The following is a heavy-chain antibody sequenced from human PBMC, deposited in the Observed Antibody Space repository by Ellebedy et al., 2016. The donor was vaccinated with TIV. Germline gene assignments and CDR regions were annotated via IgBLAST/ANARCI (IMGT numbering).Heavy chain of an antibody. D-gene: IGHD5-18*01. CDR1: GYTFTSYG. J-gene: IGHJ5*02. Sequence: ASVKVSCXASGYTFTSYGISWVRQAPGQGLEWMGWISAYNGNTNYAQKLQGRVTMTTDTSTSTAYMELRSLRSDDTAVYYCAREPVTDTAIVISWFDPWGQGTLVTVSS. CDR3: AREPVTDTAIVISWFDP. CDR2: ISAYNGNT. V-gene: IGHV1-18*01.